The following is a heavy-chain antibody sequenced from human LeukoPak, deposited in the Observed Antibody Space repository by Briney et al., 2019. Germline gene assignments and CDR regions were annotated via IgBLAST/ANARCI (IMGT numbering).Heavy chain of an antibody. Sequence: SETLSLTCTVSGDSISSHSWSWIRQPPGKGLEWIGYMYYSGITNYNPSLKSRVTISADTSKNQFSLRLTSVSAADTAVYYCARDQTRTAAPGSWLDPWGQGTLVTVSS. V-gene: IGHV4-59*11. CDR3: ARDQTRTAAPGSWLDP. CDR1: GDSISSHS. CDR2: MYYSGIT. J-gene: IGHJ5*02. D-gene: IGHD6-13*01.